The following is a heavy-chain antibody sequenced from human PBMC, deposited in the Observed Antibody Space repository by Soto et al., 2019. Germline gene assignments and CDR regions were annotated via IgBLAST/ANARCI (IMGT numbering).Heavy chain of an antibody. CDR3: ARDPPQSMIVVAHHYYYYGMDV. J-gene: IGHJ6*02. D-gene: IGHD3-22*01. V-gene: IGHV1-18*01. Sequence: ASVKVSCKASGYTFTSYGIGWVRQAPGQGLEWMGWISADNGNTNYAQKLQGRVTMTTDTSTSTAYMELRSLRSDDTAVYYCARDPPQSMIVVAHHYYYYGMDVWGQGTTVTVS. CDR1: GYTFTSYG. CDR2: ISADNGNT.